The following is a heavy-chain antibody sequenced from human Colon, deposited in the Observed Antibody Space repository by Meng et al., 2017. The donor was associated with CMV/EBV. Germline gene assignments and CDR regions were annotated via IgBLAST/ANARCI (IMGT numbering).Heavy chain of an antibody. CDR3: ATGGTNWFDP. V-gene: IGHV4-59*01. Sequence: QLQEGGPGMVKASETLSLTCTVSGGSITSYYFSWIRQPPGKVLEWIGYFYYNGSTNYNPTLKSRVTISVDTSKNQLSLKLSSVTAADTAVYYCATGGTNWFDPWGQGTLVTVSS. CDR2: FYYNGST. CDR1: GGSITSYY. D-gene: IGHD3-16*01. J-gene: IGHJ5*02.